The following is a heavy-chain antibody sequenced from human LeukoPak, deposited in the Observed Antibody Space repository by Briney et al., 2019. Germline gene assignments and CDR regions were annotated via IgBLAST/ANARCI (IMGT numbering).Heavy chain of an antibody. J-gene: IGHJ4*02. CDR3: VQSGSPEMATNAFDY. D-gene: IGHD5-24*01. V-gene: IGHV3-64D*06. CDR2: ISSDGGST. CDR1: GFTFSNYA. Sequence: GGSLSLSCSASGFTFSNYAMHWVRQAPGKGLEYVSAISSDGGSTYYADSVKGRFTISRDNSKNTLYLQMSSLRAEDTAVYYCVQSGSPEMATNAFDYWGQGALVTVSS.